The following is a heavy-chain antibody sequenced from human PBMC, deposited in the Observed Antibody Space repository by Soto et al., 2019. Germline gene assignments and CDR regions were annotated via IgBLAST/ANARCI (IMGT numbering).Heavy chain of an antibody. CDR2: INPNSGTT. CDR1: GYTFTDYY. J-gene: IGHJ4*02. V-gene: IGHV1-2*02. D-gene: IGHD2-8*01. CDR3: AREGGDIVQMVYALPWY. Sequence: ASVKVSCKASGYTFTDYYMHWVRQAPGQGLEWMGWINPNSGTTSYAQRFQGRVTMTRDTSISTAYMELSRLTSDDTAVYYCAREGGDIVQMVYALPWYWGQGTLVTVSS.